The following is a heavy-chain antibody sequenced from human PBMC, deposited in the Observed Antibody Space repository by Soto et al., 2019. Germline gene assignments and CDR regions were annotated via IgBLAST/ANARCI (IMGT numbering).Heavy chain of an antibody. J-gene: IGHJ6*03. CDR3: ARERYCSGGSCSLYYYMDV. CDR1: GFTSSSYS. D-gene: IGHD2-15*01. CDR2: ISSSSSTI. Sequence: GGSLRLSCAASGFTSSSYSMNWVRQAPGKGLEWVSYISSSSSTIYYADSVKGRFTISRDNAKNSLYLQMNSLRAEDTAVYYCARERYCSGGSCSLYYYMDVWGKGTTVTVSS. V-gene: IGHV3-48*01.